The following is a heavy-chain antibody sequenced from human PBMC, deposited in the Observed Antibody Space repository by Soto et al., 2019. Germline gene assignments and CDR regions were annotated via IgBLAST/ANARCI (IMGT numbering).Heavy chain of an antibody. CDR3: ARHRRSSSGHFDY. V-gene: IGHV4-39*01. D-gene: IGHD6-19*01. J-gene: IGHJ4*02. CDR1: GGSISSSSYY. CDR2: IYYSGST. Sequence: SSETLSLTCTVSGGSISSSSYYWGWIRQPPGKGLEWIGSIYYSGSTYYNPSLKSRVTISVDTSKNQFSLKLSSVTAADTAVYYCARHRRSSSGHFDYWGQGTLVTVSS.